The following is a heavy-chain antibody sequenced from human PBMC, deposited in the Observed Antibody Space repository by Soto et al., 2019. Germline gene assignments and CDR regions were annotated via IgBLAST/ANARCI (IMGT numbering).Heavy chain of an antibody. CDR2: ILPVFGMV. CDR1: RGTFNTSP. D-gene: IGHD3-3*01. J-gene: IGHJ5*01. V-gene: IGHV1-69*01. CDR3: ETPHLRVRHYDFWSPPTPPLYHYGVGF. Sequence: QVQLAQSGAEVKKPGSSVRVSCQTSRGTFNTSPISWMRLAPGQGLEWLGDILPVFGMVNYAQQFQDRLNLTAVDSATSVCRWVSRLTPEDTAVYFCETPHLRVRHYDFWSPPTPPLYHYGVGFWGQGTKVIVSS.